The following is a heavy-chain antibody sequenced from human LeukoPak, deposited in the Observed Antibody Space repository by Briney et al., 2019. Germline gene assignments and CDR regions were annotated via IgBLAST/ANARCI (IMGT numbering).Heavy chain of an antibody. D-gene: IGHD5-12*01. J-gene: IGHJ4*02. Sequence: GGSLRLSCAASGFTFSNAWVSWVRQAPGKGLEWVGRIKSNTDGGTTDYAAPVKGRFTISRDDSKNTLYLQMNGLRAEDTAVYYCAKVVATIGGWSFDYWGQGTLVTVSS. CDR1: GFTFSNAW. CDR2: IKSNTDGGTT. CDR3: AKVVATIGGWSFDY. V-gene: IGHV3-15*05.